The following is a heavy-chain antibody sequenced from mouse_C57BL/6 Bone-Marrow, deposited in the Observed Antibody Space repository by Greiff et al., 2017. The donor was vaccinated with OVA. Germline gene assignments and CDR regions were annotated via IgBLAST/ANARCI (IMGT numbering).Heavy chain of an antibody. CDR1: GFTFSSYG. Sequence: EVMLVESGGDLVKPGGSLKLSCAASGFTFSSYGMSWVRQTPDKRLEWVATISSGGSYTYYPDSVKGRFTISRDNAKNTLYLQMSSLKSEDTAMYYCARGYGNSYYYAMDYWGQGTSVTVSS. D-gene: IGHD2-1*01. CDR3: ARGYGNSYYYAMDY. J-gene: IGHJ4*01. CDR2: ISSGGSYT. V-gene: IGHV5-6*01.